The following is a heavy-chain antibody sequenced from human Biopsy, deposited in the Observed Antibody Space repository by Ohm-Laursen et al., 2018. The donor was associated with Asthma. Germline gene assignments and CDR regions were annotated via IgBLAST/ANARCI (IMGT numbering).Heavy chain of an antibody. D-gene: IGHD6-19*01. CDR2: IYSGGT. CDR1: GFAVSRDY. J-gene: IGHJ4*02. Sequence: SLRLSCAASGFAVSRDYMFWVRQAPGKGLEWVSVIYSGGTYYADSVQGRVTISRDNSKNTLSLQMNSLTAEDTAVYYCAREGVAGTHIEDWGQGTLVTVSS. V-gene: IGHV3-66*02. CDR3: AREGVAGTHIED.